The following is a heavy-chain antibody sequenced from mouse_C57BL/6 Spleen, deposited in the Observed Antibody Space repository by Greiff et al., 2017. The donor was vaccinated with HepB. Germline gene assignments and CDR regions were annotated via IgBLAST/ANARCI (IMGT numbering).Heavy chain of an antibody. D-gene: IGHD2-2*01. V-gene: IGHV1-42*01. CDR2: INPSTGGT. Sequence: EVQLQQSGPELVKPGASVKISCKASGYSFTGYYMNWVKQSPEKSLEWIGEINPSTGGTTYNQKFKAKATLTVNKSSSTAYMELRSLTSEDSAVYYCARYGYSWYFDVWGTGTTVTVSS. CDR1: GYSFTGYY. CDR3: ARYGYSWYFDV. J-gene: IGHJ1*03.